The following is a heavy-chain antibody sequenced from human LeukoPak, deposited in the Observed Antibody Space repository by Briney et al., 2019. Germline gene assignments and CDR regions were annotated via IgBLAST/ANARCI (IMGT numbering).Heavy chain of an antibody. CDR1: GGSISSYY. Sequence: PSETLSLTCTVSGGSISSYYWSWIRQPPGKGLEWIWYMYNSGNTNYNPSLKSRVTISEDTSQNQLSLKLRSVTAADTAGYYCAATIKRDYGDTNLDYWGQGTLVTVSS. CDR2: MYNSGNT. V-gene: IGHV4-59*01. D-gene: IGHD4-17*01. CDR3: AATIKRDYGDTNLDY. J-gene: IGHJ4*02.